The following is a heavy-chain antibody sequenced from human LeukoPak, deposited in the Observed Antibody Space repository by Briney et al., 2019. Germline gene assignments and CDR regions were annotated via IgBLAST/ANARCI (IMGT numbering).Heavy chain of an antibody. D-gene: IGHD3-16*02. CDR1: GYTFTSYD. V-gene: IGHV1-8*01. CDR3: ARVIRVGIFTVREYFQH. J-gene: IGHJ1*01. CDR2: MNPNSGNT. Sequence: ASVKVSCKASGYTFTSYDINWVRQATGQGLEWMGWMNPNSGNTGYAQKFQGRVTMARNTSISTAYMELSSLRSEDTAVYYCARVIRVGIFTVREYFQHWGQGTLVTVSS.